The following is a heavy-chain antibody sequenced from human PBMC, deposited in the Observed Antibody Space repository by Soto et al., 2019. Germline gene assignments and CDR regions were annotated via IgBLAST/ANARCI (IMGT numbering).Heavy chain of an antibody. V-gene: IGHV5-51*01. CDR3: ARGGVSTRTFDY. D-gene: IGHD3-3*01. CDR2: IYPSDSDT. CDR1: VYNFAGYW. J-gene: IGHJ4*02. Sequence: GESLKISCKGSVYNFAGYWIAWVRQMPGKGLELMGIIYPSDSDTRYRPSFQGQVTISAGKSISSAYLQWSSLRASDTAMYYCARGGVSTRTFDYWGQGTPVTVSS.